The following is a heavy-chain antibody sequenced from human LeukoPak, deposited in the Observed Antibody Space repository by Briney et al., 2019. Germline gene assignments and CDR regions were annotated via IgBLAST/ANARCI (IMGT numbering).Heavy chain of an antibody. CDR1: GFTVSTNY. D-gene: IGHD6-13*01. J-gene: IGHJ4*02. Sequence: GGSLRLSCAASGFTVSTNYMTWVRQAPGKGLDWVSIINTGGYTYYIDSVKGRFTISRDKSKNTLYLQMTFLNVEDTAVYYCARGPSSSWPYYFDYWGQGTLVTVSS. CDR2: INTGGYT. CDR3: ARGPSSSWPYYFDY. V-gene: IGHV3-53*01.